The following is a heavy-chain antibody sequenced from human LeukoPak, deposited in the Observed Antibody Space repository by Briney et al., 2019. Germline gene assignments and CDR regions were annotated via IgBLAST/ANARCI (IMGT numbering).Heavy chain of an antibody. CDR2: MSVYNGNT. Sequence: ASVKVSCKDSGNTFPKYGISWVRQAPGQGLEWLGWMSVYNGNTNYAQKLQGRVTMTTDTSTRTAYMELRSLRSDDTAVYYCAGEGGSCTSTSCYAGGWFDPWGQGTLVTVSS. CDR3: AGEGGSCTSTSCYAGGWFDP. D-gene: IGHD2-2*01. V-gene: IGHV1-18*01. J-gene: IGHJ5*02. CDR1: GNTFPKYG.